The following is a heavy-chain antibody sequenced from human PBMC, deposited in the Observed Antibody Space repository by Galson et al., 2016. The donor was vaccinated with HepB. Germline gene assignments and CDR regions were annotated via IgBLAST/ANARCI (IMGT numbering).Heavy chain of an antibody. CDR1: GDSVSSNSAA. V-gene: IGHV6-1*01. Sequence: CAISGDSVSSNSAAWTWIRQSPSRGLEWLGRTYYRSKWYDDYAVSVEGRITINPDTSKNQFSLQLNSVTPEDTDVYYCARERETADNWGFDYWGQGTLVIVSS. CDR3: ARERETADNWGFDY. J-gene: IGHJ4*02. CDR2: TYYRSKWYD. D-gene: IGHD7-27*01.